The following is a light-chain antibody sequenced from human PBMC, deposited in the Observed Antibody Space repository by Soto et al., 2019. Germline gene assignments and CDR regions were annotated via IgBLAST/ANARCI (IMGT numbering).Light chain of an antibody. J-gene: IGKJ4*01. CDR3: QQSYSTPLT. Sequence: DIQMTQSPSTLSASVGDRVTITCRASQSISSWLAWYQQKPGKTPKLLIFKASSLEGGVPSRFSGSGSGTDFTLTISSLQPEDFATYYCQQSYSTPLTFGGGTKVDIK. CDR2: KAS. V-gene: IGKV1-5*03. CDR1: QSISSW.